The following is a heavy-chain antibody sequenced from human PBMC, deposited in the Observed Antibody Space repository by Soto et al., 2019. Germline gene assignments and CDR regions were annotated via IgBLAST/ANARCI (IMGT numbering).Heavy chain of an antibody. Sequence: KPSDTLSLTCTVSGGSISSYYWSRIRQPPGKGLEWIGYIYYSGSTNYNPSLKSRVTISVDTSKNQFSLKLSSVTAADTAVYYCARDRAPYCSSTSCYRALYGMDVWGQGTTVTVSS. V-gene: IGHV4-59*01. CDR3: ARDRAPYCSSTSCYRALYGMDV. J-gene: IGHJ6*02. D-gene: IGHD2-2*02. CDR1: GGSISSYY. CDR2: IYYSGST.